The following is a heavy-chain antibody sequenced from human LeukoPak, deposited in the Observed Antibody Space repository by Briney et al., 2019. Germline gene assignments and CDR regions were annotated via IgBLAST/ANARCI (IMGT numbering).Heavy chain of an antibody. V-gene: IGHV3-9*01. D-gene: IGHD3-22*01. CDR1: GFTFDDYA. J-gene: IGHJ4*02. Sequence: GGSLRLSCAASGFTFDDYAMHWVRQAPGKGLEWVSGISWNSISIGYADSVKGRFTISRDNSKNTLYLQMNSLRAEDTAVYYCAKSPMIVVVTSFDYWGQGTLVTVSS. CDR2: ISWNSISI. CDR3: AKSPMIVVVTSFDY.